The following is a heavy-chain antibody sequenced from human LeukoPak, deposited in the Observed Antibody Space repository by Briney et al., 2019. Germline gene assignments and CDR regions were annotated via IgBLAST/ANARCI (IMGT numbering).Heavy chain of an antibody. Sequence: TSETLSLTCTVSGGSISSGSYYWSWIRQPAGKGLEWIGRIYTSGSTNYNPSLKSRVTISVDTSKNQFSLKLSSVTAADTAVYYCAREEVKRITIFGVVAITLDYWGQGTLVTVSS. D-gene: IGHD3-3*01. V-gene: IGHV4-61*02. J-gene: IGHJ4*02. CDR1: GGSISSGSYY. CDR3: AREEVKRITIFGVVAITLDY. CDR2: IYTSGST.